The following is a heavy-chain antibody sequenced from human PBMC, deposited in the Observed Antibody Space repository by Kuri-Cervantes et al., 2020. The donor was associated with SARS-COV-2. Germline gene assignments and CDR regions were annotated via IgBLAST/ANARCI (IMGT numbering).Heavy chain of an antibody. CDR2: VFRGGNK. CDR1: AFSVSSIH. Sequence: GESLKISCAASAFSVSSIHMTWVRQAPGKGLEWVSVVFRGGNKYYADSVKGRFTISRDNSENTVYLQMNSLRVEDTAVYYCARDSKLDVWGQGTTVTVSS. CDR3: ARDSKLDV. D-gene: IGHD4-11*01. V-gene: IGHV3-53*01. J-gene: IGHJ6*02.